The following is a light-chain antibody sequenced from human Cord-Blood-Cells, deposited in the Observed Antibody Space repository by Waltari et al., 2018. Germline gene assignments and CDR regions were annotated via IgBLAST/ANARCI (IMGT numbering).Light chain of an antibody. CDR2: KIS. CDR1: QSLVHSDGNTY. J-gene: IGKJ2*01. Sequence: DIVMTQTPLSSPVTLGQPASISCRSSQSLVHSDGNTYLSWLQQRPGQSPRLLIYKISNRFAGVPESLRGRGGRTAFTQNIRRVEAADLGIYYCMKATKLPDTFGRGCKL. CDR3: MKATKLPDT. V-gene: IGKV2-24*01.